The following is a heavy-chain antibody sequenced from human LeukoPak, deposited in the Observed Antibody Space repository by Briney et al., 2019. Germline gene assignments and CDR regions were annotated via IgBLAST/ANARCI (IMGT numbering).Heavy chain of an antibody. D-gene: IGHD3-10*01. J-gene: IGHJ4*02. Sequence: PGGSLRLSCAASGFTFSSYEMNWVRHDPGRGLEWVSFISSSGTTIYYADPVKGRFTISRDNAKNSLYLQMSSLRAEDTAVYYCARNPPPLGAFYYGSGSYFYYWGQGTLVTVSS. CDR3: ARNPPPLGAFYYGSGSYFYY. CDR2: ISSSGTTI. CDR1: GFTFSSYE. V-gene: IGHV3-48*03.